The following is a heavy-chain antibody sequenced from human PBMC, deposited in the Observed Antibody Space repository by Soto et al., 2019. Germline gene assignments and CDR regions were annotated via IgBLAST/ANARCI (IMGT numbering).Heavy chain of an antibody. D-gene: IGHD6-13*01. V-gene: IGHV1-2*04. CDR1: GYTFTGYY. Sequence: ASVKVSCKASGYTFTGYYMHWVRQAPGQGLEWMGWINPNSGGTNYAQKFQGWVTITRDTSISTAYMELSRLGSDDTAVYYCARGIAAENNWFDPWGQGTRVTVSS. CDR3: ARGIAAENNWFDP. CDR2: INPNSGGT. J-gene: IGHJ5*02.